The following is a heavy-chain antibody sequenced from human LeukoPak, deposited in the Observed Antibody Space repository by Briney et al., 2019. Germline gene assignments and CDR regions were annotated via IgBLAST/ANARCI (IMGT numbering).Heavy chain of an antibody. CDR2: ISAYNGNT. J-gene: IGHJ4*02. D-gene: IGHD3-22*01. CDR3: ARDGHYYYDSSGYLNY. Sequence: ASVKVSCKASGYTFTSYGISWVRQAPGQGLEWMGWISAYNGNTNYAQKLQGRVTMTTDTSTSTAYMELRSLRSDDTAVYYCARDGHYYYDSSGYLNYWGQGTLVTVSS. CDR1: GYTFTSYG. V-gene: IGHV1-18*01.